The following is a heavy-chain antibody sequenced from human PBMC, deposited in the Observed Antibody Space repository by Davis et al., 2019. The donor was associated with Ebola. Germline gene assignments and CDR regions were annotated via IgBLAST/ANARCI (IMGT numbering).Heavy chain of an antibody. J-gene: IGHJ6*02. D-gene: IGHD6-6*01. Sequence: ASVKVSCKASGYIFSNYDINWVRQASGQGLEWMGWVNPYSGHTGYVEKFKGRVTMTGDPSISTAYMELSSLTIDDTAVYYCARAPSIASAREYYYYYGMDVWGQGTTVTVSS. V-gene: IGHV1-8*01. CDR1: GYIFSNYD. CDR3: ARAPSIASAREYYYYYGMDV. CDR2: VNPYSGHT.